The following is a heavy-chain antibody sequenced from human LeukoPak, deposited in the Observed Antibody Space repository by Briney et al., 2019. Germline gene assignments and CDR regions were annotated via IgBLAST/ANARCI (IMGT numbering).Heavy chain of an antibody. Sequence: GGSLRLSCAASGFTVSSNYMSWVRQAPGKGLEWVSVIYSGGSTYYADSVKGRFTISRDNSKNTLYLQMNSLRAEDTAVYYCARDRQALVRGVTHSFDYWGQGTLVTVSS. CDR1: GFTVSSNY. D-gene: IGHD3-10*01. V-gene: IGHV3-66*01. CDR2: IYSGGST. J-gene: IGHJ4*02. CDR3: ARDRQALVRGVTHSFDY.